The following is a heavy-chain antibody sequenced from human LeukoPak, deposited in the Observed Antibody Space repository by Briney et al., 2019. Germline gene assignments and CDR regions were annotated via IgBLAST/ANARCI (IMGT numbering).Heavy chain of an antibody. V-gene: IGHV1-2*06. J-gene: IGHJ3*01. CDR1: GYTFTAYY. CDR3: ARVDSGHDYGPS. Sequence: GASVKVSCKASGYTFTAYYMHWVRQVPGQGREWMGRINPNRGDTDYAQKFQGRVIMTRDTSNSTAYMEVSRLRSGDTAVYYCARVDSGHDYGPSWGQGTTVTVSS. D-gene: IGHD5-12*01. CDR2: INPNRGDT.